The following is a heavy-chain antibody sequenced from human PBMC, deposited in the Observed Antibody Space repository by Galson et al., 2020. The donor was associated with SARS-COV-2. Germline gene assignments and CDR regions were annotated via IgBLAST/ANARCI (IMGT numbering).Heavy chain of an antibody. CDR3: SGDIVVVPAAMDRPDYYYYGMDV. D-gene: IGHD2-2*01. CDR1: GFTFSSYA. CDR2: ISGSGVST. V-gene: IGHV3-23*01. Sequence: GESLKISCAASGFTFSSYAMSWVRQAPGKGLEWVSAISGSGVSTYYADSVKGRFTISRDNSKNTLYLQMNSLRAEDTAVYYCSGDIVVVPAAMDRPDYYYYGMDVWGQGTTVTVSS. J-gene: IGHJ6*02.